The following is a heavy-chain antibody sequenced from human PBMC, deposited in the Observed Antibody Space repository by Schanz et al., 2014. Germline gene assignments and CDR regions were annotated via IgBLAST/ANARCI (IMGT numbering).Heavy chain of an antibody. D-gene: IGHD2-8*02. Sequence: QVQLQESSPGLVKPSETLSLTCTVSGGSISSHFWSWIRQPPGKGLEWIGYMYHSGSSNYNPSLKSRVTISVDTSKNQFSLKMTSLTAADTAVYFCARVGGGILTSWYSLDSWGQGTLVTVSS. J-gene: IGHJ4*02. V-gene: IGHV4-59*11. CDR3: ARVGGGILTSWYSLDS. CDR2: MYHSGSS. CDR1: GGSISSHF.